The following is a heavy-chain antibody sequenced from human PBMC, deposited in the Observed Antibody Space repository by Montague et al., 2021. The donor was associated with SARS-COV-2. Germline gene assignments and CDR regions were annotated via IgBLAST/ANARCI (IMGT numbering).Heavy chain of an antibody. Sequence: SETLSLTCTVSGGSISSSSYYWGWIRKPPGKGLEWIGSSYYSGSTYYNPSPKSRVTISVDTSKNQFSLKLSSVTAADTAVYYCARGVPLGYDFWSGYPEIGDFDYWGQGTLVTVSS. D-gene: IGHD3-3*01. V-gene: IGHV4-39*01. CDR1: GGSISSSSYY. J-gene: IGHJ4*02. CDR3: ARGVPLGYDFWSGYPEIGDFDY. CDR2: SYYSGST.